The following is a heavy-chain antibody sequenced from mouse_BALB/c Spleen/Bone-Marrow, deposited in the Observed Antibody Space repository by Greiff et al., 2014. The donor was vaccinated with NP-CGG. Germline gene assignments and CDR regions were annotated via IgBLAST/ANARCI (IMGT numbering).Heavy chain of an antibody. CDR3: ARDYGRTAWFAY. D-gene: IGHD1-1*01. CDR2: IDPANGNT. J-gene: IGHJ3*01. Sequence: VQLKESGAELVKPGASVKLSYTAYGFNIKDTYIHWVKQRPEQGLEWIGGIDPANGNTKYDPKFQGKATITADTSSNTAYLQLSSLTSEDTAVYYCARDYGRTAWFAYWGQGTLVTVSA. CDR1: GFNIKDTY. V-gene: IGHV14-3*02.